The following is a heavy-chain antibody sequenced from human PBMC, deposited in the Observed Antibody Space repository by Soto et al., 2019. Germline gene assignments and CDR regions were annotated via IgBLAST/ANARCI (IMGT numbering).Heavy chain of an antibody. CDR1: GFTFSSFA. J-gene: IGHJ4*02. Sequence: GGSLRLSCAASGFTFSSFALSWVRQAPGKGLEWVSAISGSGDGTDYADSVKGRFTISRDNSKNTLYLQMNSLRAEDTAVYYCAGPGYSSQDYWGQGALVTAPQ. D-gene: IGHD5-18*01. CDR2: ISGSGDGT. V-gene: IGHV3-23*01. CDR3: AGPGYSSQDY.